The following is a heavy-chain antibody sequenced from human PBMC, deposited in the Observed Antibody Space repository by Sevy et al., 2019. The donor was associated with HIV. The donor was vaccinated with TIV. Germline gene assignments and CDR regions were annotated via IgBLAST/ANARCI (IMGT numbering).Heavy chain of an antibody. CDR2: IYYSGST. D-gene: IGHD6-13*01. J-gene: IGHJ4*02. Sequence: SETLSLTCTVSGGSINNYFWSWIRQPPGKGLEWIGYIYYSGSTNYNPSLKSRVTISVDTSKNQLSLKLSSVTAADTAVYYWARESIGAVGYFDYWGQGTLVTVSS. CDR1: GGSINNYF. CDR3: ARESIGAVGYFDY. V-gene: IGHV4-59*01.